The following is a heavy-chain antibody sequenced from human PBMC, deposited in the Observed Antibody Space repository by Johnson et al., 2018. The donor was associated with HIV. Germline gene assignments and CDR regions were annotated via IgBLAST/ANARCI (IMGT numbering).Heavy chain of an antibody. CDR2: IDYDCSSR. CDR3: ARAQGPLKNYWSGYDFDM. Sequence: VQLVESGGGLVQPGGSLRLSCTASGLTLSRYWMHWVRQAPGKGLVWVSHIDYDCSSRTYADPVKGRFSISSDNAKNTLYLQMNSLRAEDTAVYYCARAQGPLKNYWSGYDFDMWGQGTVVTVSS. J-gene: IGHJ3*02. V-gene: IGHV3-74*02. CDR1: GLTLSRYW. D-gene: IGHD3-3*01.